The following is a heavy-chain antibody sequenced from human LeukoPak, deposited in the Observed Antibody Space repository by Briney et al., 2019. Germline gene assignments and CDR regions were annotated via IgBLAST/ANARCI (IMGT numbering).Heavy chain of an antibody. CDR2: SIGSGDGT. Sequence: GGSLRLSCAASGFTFSSYAMSWVRQAPGKGLGWVSGSIGSGDGTYYADSVKGRFTMSRDNSKNTLYLQMNRLRVEDTAVYYCAKDPVYSHAGSGYYYFDLWGQGTLVTVSS. J-gene: IGHJ4*02. V-gene: IGHV3-23*01. CDR1: GFTFSSYA. CDR3: AKDPVYSHAGSGYYYFDL. D-gene: IGHD3-22*01.